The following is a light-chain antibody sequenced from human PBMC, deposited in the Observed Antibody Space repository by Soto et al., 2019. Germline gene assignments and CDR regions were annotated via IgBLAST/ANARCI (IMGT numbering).Light chain of an antibody. CDR3: QQYNKWPLT. Sequence: EFVLTQSPGTLSLSPGERATLSCRASQTVRNNYLAWYQQKPGQAPRLLIYDASSRATGIPDRFSGSGSGTEFTLTISSLQSEDFAVYYCQQYNKWPLTFGGGTKVDIK. CDR2: DAS. CDR1: QTVRNNY. J-gene: IGKJ4*01. V-gene: IGKV3-20*01.